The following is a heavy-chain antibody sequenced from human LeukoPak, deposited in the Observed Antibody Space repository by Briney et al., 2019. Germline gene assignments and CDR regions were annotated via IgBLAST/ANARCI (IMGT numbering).Heavy chain of an antibody. J-gene: IGHJ3*02. CDR2: IYYSRSI. CDR1: GYSISSSNW. CDR3: ARDGGYYYDSSGYYLGFGAFDI. Sequence: SETLSLTCAVSGYSISSSNWWGWIRQPPGKGLEWIGYIYYSRSIYYNPSLKSRVTMSVDTSKNQFSLKLSSVTAADTAVYYCARDGGYYYDSSGYYLGFGAFDIWGQGTMVTVSS. D-gene: IGHD3-22*01. V-gene: IGHV4-28*03.